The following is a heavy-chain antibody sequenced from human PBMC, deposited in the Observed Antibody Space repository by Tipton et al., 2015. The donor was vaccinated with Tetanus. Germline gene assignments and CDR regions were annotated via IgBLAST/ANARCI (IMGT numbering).Heavy chain of an antibody. CDR3: AKEDDNVWGTYPLFVDS. CDR1: GGSFSGYY. J-gene: IGHJ1*01. D-gene: IGHD3-16*01. CDR2: ISYDGSFK. V-gene: IGHV3-30*18. Sequence: LSLTCAVKGGSFSGYYWTCIRQAPGKGLEWVAVISYDGSFKYYADSVKGPFTISRDKTKNTVFLQMSSLRADDTGVYYCAKEDDNVWGTYPLFVDSWGQGAPVTVSS.